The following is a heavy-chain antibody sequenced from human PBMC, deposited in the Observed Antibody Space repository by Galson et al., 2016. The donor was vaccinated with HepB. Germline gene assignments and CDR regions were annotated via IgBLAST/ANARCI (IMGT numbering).Heavy chain of an antibody. D-gene: IGHD2-15*01. CDR1: DFTFSSYA. CDR3: ARGWSDFDV. CDR2: IVHDGTSQ. Sequence: SLRLSCAASDFTFSSYAMHWVRQAPGKGLDWVAVIVHDGTSQHYGDSVRGRFTVSRDNSKNTVFLHMTSLETEDTAVYFCARGWSDFDVWGQGTTVTVSS. J-gene: IGHJ6*02. V-gene: IGHV3-30*04.